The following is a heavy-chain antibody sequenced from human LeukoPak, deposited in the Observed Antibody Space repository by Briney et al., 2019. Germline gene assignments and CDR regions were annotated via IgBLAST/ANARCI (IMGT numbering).Heavy chain of an antibody. CDR1: GFTFSNYR. CDR3: VPNAAICGGDCRFDS. V-gene: IGHV3-21*01. J-gene: IGHJ4*02. CDR2: ISSSSSYI. Sequence: GGSLRLSCAASGFTFSNYRMNWVRQAPGKGLEWVSSISSSSSYIYYADSVKGRFTISRNNAKNSLYLQMNSLRAEDTAVYCCVPNAAICGGDCRFDSWGQGTLVTASS. D-gene: IGHD2-21*02.